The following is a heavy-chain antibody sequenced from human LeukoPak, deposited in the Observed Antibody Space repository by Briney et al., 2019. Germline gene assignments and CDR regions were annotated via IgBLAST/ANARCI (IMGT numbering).Heavy chain of an antibody. CDR3: ARESSSSWYAPDY. Sequence: GRSLRLSCAASGFTFSSYGMHWVRQAPGKGLEWVAVIWYDGSNKYYADSVKGRFTISRDNSKNTLYLQTNSLRAEDTAVYYCARESSSSWYAPDYWGQGTLVTVSS. J-gene: IGHJ4*02. V-gene: IGHV3-33*01. D-gene: IGHD6-13*01. CDR1: GFTFSSYG. CDR2: IWYDGSNK.